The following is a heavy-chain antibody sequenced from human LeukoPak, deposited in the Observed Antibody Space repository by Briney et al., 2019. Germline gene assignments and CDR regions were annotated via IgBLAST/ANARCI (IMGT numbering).Heavy chain of an antibody. CDR3: ARGVVVPAAIRPDYFDY. Sequence: SETLSLTCTVSGGSISSYYWSWIRQTPGKGREWIGYIYYSGSTNYNPSLKSRVTISVATTKNQFFLKLSSVTAADTAVYYCARGVVVPAAIRPDYFDYWGQGTLVTVSS. CDR2: IYYSGST. CDR1: GGSISSYY. J-gene: IGHJ4*02. D-gene: IGHD2-2*02. V-gene: IGHV4-59*01.